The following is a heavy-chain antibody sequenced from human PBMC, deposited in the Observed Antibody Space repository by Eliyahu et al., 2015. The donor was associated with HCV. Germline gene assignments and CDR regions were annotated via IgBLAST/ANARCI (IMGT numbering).Heavy chain of an antibody. CDR1: GXSISSGGYY. J-gene: IGHJ4*02. Sequence: QVQLQESGPGLVKPSQTLSLTCPVSGXSISSGGYYWSWXRQHPGKGLEWIGYIYYSGSTYYNPSLKSRVTISVDTSKNQFSLKLSSVTAADTAVYYCARLTVTKAHFFDYWGQGTLVTVSS. CDR2: IYYSGST. D-gene: IGHD4-17*01. CDR3: ARLTVTKAHFFDY. V-gene: IGHV4-31*03.